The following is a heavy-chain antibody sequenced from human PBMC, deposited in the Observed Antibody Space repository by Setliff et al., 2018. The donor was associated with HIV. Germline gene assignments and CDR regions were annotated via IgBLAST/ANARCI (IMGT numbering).Heavy chain of an antibody. Sequence: GGSLRLSCASSGFTFSNFWMTWVRQAPGKGLEWVANIKEDGSETFYVDSVKGRFTMSRDNAKNLVYLEMNSLKVEDTAVYYCARDATRGGDFDFWGQGTLVTVSS. J-gene: IGHJ4*02. V-gene: IGHV3-7*01. D-gene: IGHD1-26*01. CDR3: ARDATRGGDFDF. CDR1: GFTFSNFW. CDR2: IKEDGSET.